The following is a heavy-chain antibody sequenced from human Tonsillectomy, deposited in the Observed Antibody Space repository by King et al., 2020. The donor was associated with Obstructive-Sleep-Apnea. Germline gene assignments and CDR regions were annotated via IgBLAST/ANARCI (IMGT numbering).Heavy chain of an antibody. CDR2: IRYDGSNK. Sequence: VQLVESGGGVVQPGRSLRLSCAASGFTFSSYGMHWVRQAPGKGLEWGAFIRYDGSNKYYADSVKGRFTISRDNSKNTLYLHTNSLRAEDTAVYYCAKAPRITMIIDFISYFQHWGQGTLVTISS. V-gene: IGHV3-30*02. J-gene: IGHJ1*01. CDR1: GFTFSSYG. D-gene: IGHD3-22*01. CDR3: AKAPRITMIIDFISYFQH.